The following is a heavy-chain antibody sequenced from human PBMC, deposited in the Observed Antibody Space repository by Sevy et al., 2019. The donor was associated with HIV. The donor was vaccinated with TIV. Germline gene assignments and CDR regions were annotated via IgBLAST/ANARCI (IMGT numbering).Heavy chain of an antibody. J-gene: IGHJ4*02. CDR1: GFTFGTYA. CDR2: ISGGGGRT. CDR3: AKAVYASKVVVTNGFDY. V-gene: IGHV3-23*01. D-gene: IGHD3-22*01. Sequence: GGSLRLYCAASGFTFGTYAMSWVRQAPGTGVESVSTISGGGGRTYYADSVKGRFTISRDNSKNTLYLQMNSLRAEDTAVYYCAKAVYASKVVVTNGFDYWGQGTLVTVSS.